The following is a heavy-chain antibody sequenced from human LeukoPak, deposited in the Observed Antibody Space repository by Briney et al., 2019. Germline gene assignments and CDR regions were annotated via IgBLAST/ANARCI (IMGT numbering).Heavy chain of an antibody. CDR1: GFTFSSYG. D-gene: IGHD5-18*01. Sequence: PGGSLRLSCAASGFTFSSYGMHWVRQAPGKGLEWVAVISYDESNKRYADSVKGRFTTSRDNSQNTLSLQMNSLRAEDMAVYYCAKEVWIQLWSFDYWGQGTLVTVSS. J-gene: IGHJ4*02. CDR2: ISYDESNK. CDR3: AKEVWIQLWSFDY. V-gene: IGHV3-30*18.